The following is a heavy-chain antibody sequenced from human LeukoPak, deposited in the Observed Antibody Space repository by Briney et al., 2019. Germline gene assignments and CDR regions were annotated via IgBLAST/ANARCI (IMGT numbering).Heavy chain of an antibody. V-gene: IGHV3-66*02. CDR2: IYSGGST. Sequence: GGSLRLSCAASGFTVSTNYMNWVRQAPGKGLEWVSVIYSGGSTYYADSVKGRFTISRDNSKNTLYLQMNSLRAEDTAVYYCARGYLGESTDCWGQGALVTVSS. CDR3: ARGYLGESTDC. J-gene: IGHJ4*02. D-gene: IGHD3-10*01. CDR1: GFTVSTNY.